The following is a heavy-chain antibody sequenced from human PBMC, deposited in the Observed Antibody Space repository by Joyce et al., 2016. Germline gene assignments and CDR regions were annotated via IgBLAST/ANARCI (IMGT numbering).Heavy chain of an antibody. Sequence: EVQLVQSGAEVKKPGESLKISCKASGYSFTNYWIGWVRQRPGKGLEWMVIIYPGDSYTIYSPSFRGQVTISADKSLNTAYLQWSSLKASDTAMYYCARHAVAVAIYGLDVWGQGTTVTVSS. CDR2: IYPGDSYT. D-gene: IGHD2-15*01. V-gene: IGHV5-51*01. CDR3: ARHAVAVAIYGLDV. CDR1: GYSFTNYW. J-gene: IGHJ6*02.